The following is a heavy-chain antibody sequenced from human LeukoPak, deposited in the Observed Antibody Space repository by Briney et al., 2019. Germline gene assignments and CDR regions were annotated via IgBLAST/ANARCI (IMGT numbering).Heavy chain of an antibody. V-gene: IGHV3-23*01. CDR1: GFTFSTYA. Sequence: GGSLRLSCAASGFTFSTYAMTWVRQAPRKGLEWVSAISGSGGSTYYADSVKGRFTISRDDSKNTLYLQINSLRAEDTALYYCAKDRTMVRGVIDAFDIWGQGTVVTVSS. CDR3: AKDRTMVRGVIDAFDI. CDR2: ISGSGGST. D-gene: IGHD3-10*01. J-gene: IGHJ3*02.